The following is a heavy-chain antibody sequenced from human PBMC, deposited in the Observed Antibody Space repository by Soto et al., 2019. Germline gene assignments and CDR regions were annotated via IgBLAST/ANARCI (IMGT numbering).Heavy chain of an antibody. V-gene: IGHV1-69-2*01. Sequence: EVHLVQSGADVKEPGATVKVSCKVSGYIFTDNYIHWVQQVPGKGLEWMGLVDPEDGQTAYAEKFQGRVTLSADTSTDTAYMQLSGLKSEDTAVYYCAIRRAYRNSWYYFDSWGQGTLVTVSS. CDR1: GYIFTDNY. J-gene: IGHJ4*02. CDR2: VDPEDGQT. D-gene: IGHD1-7*01. CDR3: AIRRAYRNSWYYFDS.